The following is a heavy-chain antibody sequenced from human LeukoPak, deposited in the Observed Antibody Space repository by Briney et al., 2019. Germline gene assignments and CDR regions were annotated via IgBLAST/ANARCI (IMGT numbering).Heavy chain of an antibody. D-gene: IGHD1-26*01. CDR1: GFTFSSYA. J-gene: IGHJ4*02. Sequence: GGSLRLSCAASGFTFSSYAMNWVRQAPGKGLEWVSSIGSNENYIHYADSVRGRFTISRDSARRLLYLQMNSLRAEDTAVYYCARDGTIVGVQTYYFDYWGQGALVTVSS. CDR2: IGSNENYI. V-gene: IGHV3-21*01. CDR3: ARDGTIVGVQTYYFDY.